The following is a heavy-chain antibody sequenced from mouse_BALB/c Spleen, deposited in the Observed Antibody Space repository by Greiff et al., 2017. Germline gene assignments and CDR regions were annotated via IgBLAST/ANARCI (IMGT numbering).Heavy chain of an antibody. CDR2: IYPGDGDT. D-gene: IGHD1-2*01. J-gene: IGHJ2*01. Sequence: QVQLQQSGPELVKPGASVKISCKASGYAFSSSWMNWVKQRPGQGLEWIGRIYPGDGDTNYNGKFKGKATLTADKSSSTAYMQLSSLTSVDSAVYFCARKGYGDDWGQGTTLTVSS. CDR3: ARKGYGDD. V-gene: IGHV1-82*01. CDR1: GYAFSSSW.